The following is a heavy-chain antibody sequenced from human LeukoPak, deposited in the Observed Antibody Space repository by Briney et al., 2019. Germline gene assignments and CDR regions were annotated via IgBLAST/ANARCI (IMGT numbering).Heavy chain of an antibody. Sequence: SETLSLTCAVYGGSSSGYYWSWIRQPPGKGLEWIGEINHSGSTNYNPSLKSRVTISVDTSKNQFSLKLSSVTAADTAVYYCARGRLAAAGDYFDYWGQGTLVTVSS. D-gene: IGHD6-13*01. CDR2: INHSGST. CDR3: ARGRLAAAGDYFDY. V-gene: IGHV4-34*01. J-gene: IGHJ4*02. CDR1: GGSSSGYY.